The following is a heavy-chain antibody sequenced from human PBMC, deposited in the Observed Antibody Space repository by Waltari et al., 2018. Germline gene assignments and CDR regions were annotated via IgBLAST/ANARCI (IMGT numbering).Heavy chain of an antibody. V-gene: IGHV3-74*01. J-gene: IGHJ4*02. Sequence: EVQLVESGGGLVQLGGSLGLFCAAAGFTLNSYWMHWVRQAPGKGLVWVSRINPDGRGTDYGDSVKGRFTISRDNAKNTLYLQLNSLRAEDTAVYYCARGWQSIDYWGQGTLITVSS. CDR3: ARGWQSIDY. CDR2: INPDGRGT. CDR1: GFTLNSYW.